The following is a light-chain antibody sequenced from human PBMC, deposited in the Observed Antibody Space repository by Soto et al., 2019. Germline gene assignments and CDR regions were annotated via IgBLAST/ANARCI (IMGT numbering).Light chain of an antibody. Sequence: DIQMTQSPSSLSASIGDRVTITCQASQDIRNYLNWFQQRPGKAPKLLIYEASKLETGVPSRFSGSGSGTHFTLTISRLQPEDLATYYCQQFESLPTFVGGTKVEIK. CDR1: QDIRNY. CDR2: EAS. CDR3: QQFESLPT. J-gene: IGKJ4*01. V-gene: IGKV1-33*01.